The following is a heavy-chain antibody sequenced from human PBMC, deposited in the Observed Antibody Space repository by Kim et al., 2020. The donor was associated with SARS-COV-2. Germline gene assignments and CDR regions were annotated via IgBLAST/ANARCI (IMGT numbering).Heavy chain of an antibody. J-gene: IGHJ4*02. D-gene: IGHD3-10*01. CDR3: ARDTKYYYGSGTYYVPSQW. CDR2: INTNTGNP. CDR1: GYTFTNYA. V-gene: IGHV7-4-1*02. Sequence: ASVKVSCKASGYTFTNYAMNWVRQAPGQGLEWMGWINTNTGNPTYAQGFTGRFVFSLDTSVNTAYLQISSLKAEDTAVYYCARDTKYYYGSGTYYVPSQWWGQGTLVTVSS.